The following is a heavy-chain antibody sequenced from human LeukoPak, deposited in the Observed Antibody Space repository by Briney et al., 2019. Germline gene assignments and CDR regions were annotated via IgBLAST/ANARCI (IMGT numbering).Heavy chain of an antibody. CDR1: GGSISTYY. CDR2: VYHSGST. Sequence: SETLSLTCTISGGSISTYYWSWIRQPPGKGLEWIGYVYHSGSTNYNPSLKSRVTISVDTSKKQFSLRLSSVTAADTAVYYCARGGTTVTPGLLWFDPWGQGTLVTVSS. J-gene: IGHJ5*02. V-gene: IGHV4-59*08. D-gene: IGHD4-17*01. CDR3: ARGGTTVTPGLLWFDP.